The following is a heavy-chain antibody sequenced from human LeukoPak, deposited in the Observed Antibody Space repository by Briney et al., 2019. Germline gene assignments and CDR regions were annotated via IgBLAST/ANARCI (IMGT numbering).Heavy chain of an antibody. CDR2: ISWSGGGK. J-gene: IGHJ4*02. CDR3: AKGQYIGYGSQPDY. CDR1: GFKFEDYA. Sequence: GRSLRLSCAASGFKFEDYAMHWVRQTPGKGLQWVSGISWSGGGKGYEDSVKGRFTISRDNPKNSLYLQMNTVRSEDTAIYYCAKGQYIGYGSQPDYWGQGTLVTVSS. V-gene: IGHV3-9*01. D-gene: IGHD5-12*01.